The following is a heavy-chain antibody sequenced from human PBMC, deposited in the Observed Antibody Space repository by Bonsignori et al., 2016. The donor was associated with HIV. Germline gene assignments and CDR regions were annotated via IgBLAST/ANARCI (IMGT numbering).Heavy chain of an antibody. D-gene: IGHD5-18*01. CDR1: NGSISSGSYY. Sequence: QLQLQESGPGLVRPAETLSLSCTASNGSISSGSYYWGWIRQSPERGLEWIASIYFDGTPHYNPSLKSRATISRGPRPRTRFSLRLRSVTAADTAIYYCAASWIQLWWFDPWGQGIRVTVSS. CDR2: IYFDGTP. CDR3: AASWIQLWWFDP. V-gene: IGHV4-39*01. J-gene: IGHJ5*02.